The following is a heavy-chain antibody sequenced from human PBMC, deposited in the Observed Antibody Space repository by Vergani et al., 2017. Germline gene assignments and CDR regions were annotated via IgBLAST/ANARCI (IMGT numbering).Heavy chain of an antibody. V-gene: IGHV4-4*08. CDR2: TYTSGST. Sequence: QVQLQESGPGLVKPSETLSLTCTVSGGSISSYYWSWIRQPPGKGLEWIGRTYTSGSTNYNPSLKSRVTISVDTSKNQFSLKLSSVTAADTAVYYCARARYPYNWFDPWGQGTLVTVSS. CDR1: GGSISSYY. D-gene: IGHD2-2*01. J-gene: IGHJ5*02. CDR3: ARARYPYNWFDP.